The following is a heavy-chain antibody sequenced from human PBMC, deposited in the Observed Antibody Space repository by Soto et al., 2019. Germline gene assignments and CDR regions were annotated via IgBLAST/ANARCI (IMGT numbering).Heavy chain of an antibody. V-gene: IGHV3-30*18. CDR1: GFTFSSYG. CDR3: AKILGPGTMIVVVLDY. Sequence: GGSLRLSCAASGFTFSSYGMHWVRQAPGKGLEWVAVISYDGSNKYYADSVKGRFTISRDNSKNTLYLQMNSLRAEDTAVYYCAKILGPGTMIVVVLDYWGQGTLVTVSS. J-gene: IGHJ4*02. D-gene: IGHD3-22*01. CDR2: ISYDGSNK.